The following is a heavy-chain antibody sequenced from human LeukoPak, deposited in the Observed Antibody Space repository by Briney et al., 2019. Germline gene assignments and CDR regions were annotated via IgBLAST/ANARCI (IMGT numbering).Heavy chain of an antibody. J-gene: IGHJ6*03. Sequence: PSETLSLTCAVYGGSFSGDYWSWIRQPPGKGLEWIGEINHSGSTNYNPSLKSRVTISVDTSKNQFSLKLSSVTAADTAVYYCATAPYCSGGSCYPTYYYYYMDVWGKGTTVTVSS. V-gene: IGHV4-34*01. CDR2: INHSGST. D-gene: IGHD2-15*01. CDR1: GGSFSGDY. CDR3: ATAPYCSGGSCYPTYYYYYMDV.